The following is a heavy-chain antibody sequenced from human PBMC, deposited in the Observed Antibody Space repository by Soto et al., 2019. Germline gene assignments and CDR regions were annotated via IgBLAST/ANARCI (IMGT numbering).Heavy chain of an antibody. D-gene: IGHD6-19*01. Sequence: PGGSLRLSCAASGFTFSSYSMNWVRQAPGKGLEWVSSISSSSSYIYYADSVKGRFTISRDNAKNSLYLQMNSLRAEDTAVYYCANLARGGWGDNWFDPWGQGTLVTVSS. CDR1: GFTFSSYS. CDR2: ISSSSSYI. CDR3: ANLARGGWGDNWFDP. V-gene: IGHV3-21*01. J-gene: IGHJ5*02.